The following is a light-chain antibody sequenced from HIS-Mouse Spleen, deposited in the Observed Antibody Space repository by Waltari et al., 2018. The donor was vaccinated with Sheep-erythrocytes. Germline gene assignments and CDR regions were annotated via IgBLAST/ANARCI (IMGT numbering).Light chain of an antibody. CDR3: CSYAGSYTLV. V-gene: IGLV2-11*01. CDR2: DVS. CDR1: SSDVCGYNY. J-gene: IGLJ2*01. Sequence: QSALTQPRSVSGSPGQSVTISFTGTSSDVCGYNYVSWYQQHPGNAPKLMIYDVSKRPAGVPDRFSGSKSGNTASLTISGLQAEDEADYYCCSYAGSYTLVFGGGTKLTVL.